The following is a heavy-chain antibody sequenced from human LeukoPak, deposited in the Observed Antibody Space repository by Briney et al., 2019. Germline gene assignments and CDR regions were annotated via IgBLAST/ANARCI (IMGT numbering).Heavy chain of an antibody. J-gene: IGHJ4*02. D-gene: IGHD3-22*01. V-gene: IGHV4-4*02. Sequence: SETLSLTCAVSGGSISSSNWWSWVRQPPGKGLEWIGEIYHSGSTNYNPSLKSRVTISVDTSKNQFSLKLSSVTAADTAVYYCARDGYYYDSSGYYGYDYWGQGTLVTVSS. CDR2: IYHSGST. CDR1: GGSISSSNW. CDR3: ARDGYYYDSSGYYGYDY.